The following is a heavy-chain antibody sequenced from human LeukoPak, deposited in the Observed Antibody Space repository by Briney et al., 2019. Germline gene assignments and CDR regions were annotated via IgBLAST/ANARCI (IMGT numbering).Heavy chain of an antibody. V-gene: IGHV1-69*13. D-gene: IGHD1-7*01. CDR2: IIPIFGSP. CDR3: ALEVELGAFDI. Sequence: SVKVSCKASGGTFNTYGVSWVRQAPGQGLDWMGKIIPIFGSPNYAQKFQARVTITADESTSTVYMELSSLRSEDTAVYYCALEVELGAFDIWGQGTIVTVSS. J-gene: IGHJ3*02. CDR1: GGTFNTYG.